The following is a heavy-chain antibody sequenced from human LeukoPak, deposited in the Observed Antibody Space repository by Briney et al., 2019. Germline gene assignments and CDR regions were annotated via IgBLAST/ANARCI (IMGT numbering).Heavy chain of an antibody. D-gene: IGHD3-22*01. CDR3: ATNPYDSLYSMDV. CDR1: GYTFTGNY. CDR2: INPNSGGT. Sequence: GASVKVSCKASGYTFTGNYMHWVRQAPGQGLEWMGWINPNSGGTHYVQKFQGRVTMTSDTSISTAYMELSRLRSDDTAVYYCATNPYDSLYSMDVWGQGTTVTVSS. J-gene: IGHJ6*02. V-gene: IGHV1-2*02.